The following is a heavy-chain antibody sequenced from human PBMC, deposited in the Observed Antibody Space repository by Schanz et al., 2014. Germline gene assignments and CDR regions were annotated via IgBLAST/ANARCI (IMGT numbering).Heavy chain of an antibody. D-gene: IGHD2-2*01. CDR2: IVPIAGIT. Sequence: QVHLVQSGAEVKKPGSSVKVSCKASGGTFSSDTFSWVRQAPGQGLEWMGRIVPIAGITNYAQQFQGRVTFTANKSTSTAYMELSSLRYEDTAVCYYARNTMPEAFDIWGQGTMVTVSS. CDR1: GGTFSSDT. V-gene: IGHV1-69*02. CDR3: ARNTMPEAFDI. J-gene: IGHJ3*02.